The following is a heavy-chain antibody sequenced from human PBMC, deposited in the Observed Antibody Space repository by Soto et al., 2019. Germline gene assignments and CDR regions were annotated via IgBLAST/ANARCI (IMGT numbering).Heavy chain of an antibody. D-gene: IGHD6-25*01. Sequence: GGSLRLSCGVSGFPFGPSTMSWVRQAPGKGLEWVSTISVSVGSTYYADAVQGRFTISRDNAKNSLYLQMNSLRVEDTAVYYCARSATNFDYWGQGAMVTVSS. J-gene: IGHJ4*02. CDR1: GFPFGPST. CDR3: ARSATNFDY. CDR2: ISVSVGST. V-gene: IGHV3-23*01.